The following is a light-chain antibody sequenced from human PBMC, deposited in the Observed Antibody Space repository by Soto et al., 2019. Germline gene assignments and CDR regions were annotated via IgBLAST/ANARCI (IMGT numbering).Light chain of an antibody. CDR2: APS. CDR1: QSISTY. V-gene: IGKV1-39*01. CDR3: QQSYSTPPYT. J-gene: IGKJ2*01. Sequence: DIQMTQSPSSLSASVGDRVTITCLASQSISTYLNWYQQKPGKAPKLLIYAPSSLQSGVPSRFSGSGSGTDFTLTISSLQPEDFATYYCQQSYSTPPYTFGQGTKLEIK.